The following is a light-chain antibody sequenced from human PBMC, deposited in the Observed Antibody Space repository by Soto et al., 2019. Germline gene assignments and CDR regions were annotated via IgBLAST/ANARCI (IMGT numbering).Light chain of an antibody. V-gene: IGKV1-6*01. Sequence: AIQMTQSPSSLSASVGDRVTITCRASQGIRNGLGWYQQKPGKAPKLLIYAAFSLQSGVPSRFSGSGSGTDFTLTISSLQPEDFAPYDGLQDYNYPITVGSGTRLEIK. CDR1: QGIRNG. CDR3: LQDYNYPIT. CDR2: AAF. J-gene: IGKJ5*01.